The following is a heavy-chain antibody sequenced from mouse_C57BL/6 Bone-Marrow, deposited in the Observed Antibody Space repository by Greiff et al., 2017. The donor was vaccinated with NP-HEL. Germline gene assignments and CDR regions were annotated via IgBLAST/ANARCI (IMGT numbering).Heavy chain of an antibody. J-gene: IGHJ2*01. CDR2: ISYDGSN. CDR3: ARGGTDY. V-gene: IGHV3-6*01. CDR1: GYSITSGYY. Sequence: ESGPGLVKPSQSLSLTCSVTGYSITSGYYWNWIRQFPGNKLAWMGYISYDGSNNYNPSLKNRISITRDTSKNQFFLKLNSVTTEDTATYYGARGGTDYWGQGTTLTVSS.